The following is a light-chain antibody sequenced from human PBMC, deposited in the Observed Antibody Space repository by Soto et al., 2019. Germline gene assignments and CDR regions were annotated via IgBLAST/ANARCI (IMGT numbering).Light chain of an antibody. CDR2: EVI. J-gene: IGLJ1*01. Sequence: QSVLTQVASVSGSPGQSITISCTGTSSDVGTFNLVSWYQQHPGKAPRLMIYEVIKRPSGFSNRFSGSKSGNTASLTISGLQAEDEADYYCRSYAGSSVYVFGTGTKVTVL. CDR1: SSDVGTFNL. CDR3: RSYAGSSVYV. V-gene: IGLV2-23*02.